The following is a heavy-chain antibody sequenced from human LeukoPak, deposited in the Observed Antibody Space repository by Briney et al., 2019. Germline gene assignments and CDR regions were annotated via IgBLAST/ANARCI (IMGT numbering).Heavy chain of an antibody. Sequence: GASVKVSCKASGYTFTSYGISWVRQAPGQGLEWMGWISAYNGNTNYAQKLQGRVTMTTDTSTSTAYMELRSLRSDDTAVYYCARDLGNDFWSGYYKGYFDYWGQGTLVTVSP. CDR3: ARDLGNDFWSGYYKGYFDY. D-gene: IGHD3-3*01. J-gene: IGHJ4*02. CDR1: GYTFTSYG. CDR2: ISAYNGNT. V-gene: IGHV1-18*01.